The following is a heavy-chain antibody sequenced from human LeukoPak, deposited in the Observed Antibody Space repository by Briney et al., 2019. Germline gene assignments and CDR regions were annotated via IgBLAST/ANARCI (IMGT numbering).Heavy chain of an antibody. CDR2: FDPEDGET. CDR3: ATAGYYYDSSGAFDI. Sequence: ASVKVSCKVSGYTLTELSMHWVRQAPGKGLEWMGGFDPEDGETIYAQKFQGRVTMTEDTSTDTAYMELSSLRSEDTAVYYCATAGYYYDSSGAFDIWGQGTMVTVSS. V-gene: IGHV1-24*01. D-gene: IGHD3-22*01. CDR1: GYTLTELS. J-gene: IGHJ3*02.